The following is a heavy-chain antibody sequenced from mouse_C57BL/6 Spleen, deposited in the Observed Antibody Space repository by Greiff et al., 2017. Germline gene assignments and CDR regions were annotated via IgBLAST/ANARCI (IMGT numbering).Heavy chain of an antibody. CDR1: GYTFTNYN. CDR2: INPNNGGT. J-gene: IGHJ4*01. CDR3: ARFASLDSYAMDY. V-gene: IGHV1-22*01. Sequence: VQLQQSGPELVKPGASVKMSCKASGYTFTNYNMHWVKQSHGKSLEWIGYINPNNGGTSYNQKFKGKATLTVNKSSSTAYMELRSLTSEDSAVYYCARFASLDSYAMDYWGQGTSVTVSS.